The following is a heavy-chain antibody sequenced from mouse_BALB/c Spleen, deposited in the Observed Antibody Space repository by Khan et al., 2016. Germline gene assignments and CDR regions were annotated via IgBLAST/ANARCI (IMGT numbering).Heavy chain of an antibody. V-gene: IGHV1S81*02. J-gene: IGHJ3*01. D-gene: IGHD2-4*01. CDR3: TRAGYDYPFAY. Sequence: QVQLQQPGAELVKPGASVKLSCKASGYTFTSYYMYWVKQRPGQGLEWIGEINPNNGDTNFNERFKSKATLTGDKSSSTTYMQFSSLTSEDAAVYYCTRAGYDYPFAYWGQGTLVTVSA. CDR1: GYTFTSYY. CDR2: INPNNGDT.